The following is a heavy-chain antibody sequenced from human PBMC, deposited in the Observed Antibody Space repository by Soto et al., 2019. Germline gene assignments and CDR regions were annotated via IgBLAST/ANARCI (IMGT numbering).Heavy chain of an antibody. CDR3: ATAYVYDFENSNYYRDAFDI. D-gene: IGHD3-22*01. CDR2: MYPDDSDI. V-gene: IGHV5-51*01. CDR1: GYSFSFYW. J-gene: IGHJ3*02. Sequence: GESLKISCKASGYSFSFYWIGWVRQMPGKGLEWMAIMYPDDSDIRYSPSFEAHVTISADKSTSTAFLQWSSLKASDTAMYYCATAYVYDFENSNYYRDAFDIWSQGTLVTVSS.